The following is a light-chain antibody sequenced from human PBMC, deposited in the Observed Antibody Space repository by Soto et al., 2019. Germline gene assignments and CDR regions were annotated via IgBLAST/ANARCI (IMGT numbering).Light chain of an antibody. CDR2: GAS. CDR1: QSVPSSY. J-gene: IGKJ1*01. CDR3: QQYSKPPWT. V-gene: IGKV3-20*01. Sequence: EIVLTQSPGTLSLSPGERATLSCRASQSVPSSYIAWYQQKAGQAPRLLIYGASNRATGIPDSFSGSASGTDFTLTISRLELEDFAVYYCQQYSKPPWTFGQGTKVEIK.